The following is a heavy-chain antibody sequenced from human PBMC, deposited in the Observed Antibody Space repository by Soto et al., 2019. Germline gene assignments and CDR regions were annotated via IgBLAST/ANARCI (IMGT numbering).Heavy chain of an antibody. CDR2: IYYSGST. Sequence: SETLSLTCTVSGGAIYSPSYYWVWIRQTPGKGLEYIGSIYYSGSTFNNPSLGRRVVISLDASKKQVSLNLSSATAADTAVYYCARLSGRRYFQYWGQGALVTVSS. CDR3: ARLSGRRYFQY. CDR1: GGAIYSPSYY. D-gene: IGHD6-6*01. V-gene: IGHV4-39*01. J-gene: IGHJ4*02.